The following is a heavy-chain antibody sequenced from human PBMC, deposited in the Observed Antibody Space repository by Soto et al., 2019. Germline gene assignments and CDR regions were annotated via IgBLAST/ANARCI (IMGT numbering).Heavy chain of an antibody. CDR2: ISYDGSNK. V-gene: IGHV3-30-3*01. Sequence: GGSLRLSCAASGFTFSSYAMHWVRQAPGKGLEWVAVISYDGSNKYYADSVKGRFTISRENSKNTLYLQMNSLRAEDTAVYSCARGQRTFSSSWYGPRWFDTWGQGT. CDR3: ARGQRTFSSSWYGPRWFDT. CDR1: GFTFSSYA. J-gene: IGHJ5*02. D-gene: IGHD6-13*01.